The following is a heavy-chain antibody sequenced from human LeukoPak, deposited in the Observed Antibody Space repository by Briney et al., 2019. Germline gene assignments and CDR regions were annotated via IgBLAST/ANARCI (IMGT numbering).Heavy chain of an antibody. J-gene: IGHJ4*02. CDR2: ISSSSSYI. CDR3: ARAIYYDSSTPDY. CDR1: GFTFSSYS. V-gene: IGHV3-21*01. D-gene: IGHD3-22*01. Sequence: GGSLRLSCAASGFTFSSYSMNWVRQAPGKGLEWVSSISSSSSYIYYADSVKGRFTISRDNAKNSLYLQMNNLRAEDTAVYYCARAIYYDSSTPDYWGQGTLVTVSS.